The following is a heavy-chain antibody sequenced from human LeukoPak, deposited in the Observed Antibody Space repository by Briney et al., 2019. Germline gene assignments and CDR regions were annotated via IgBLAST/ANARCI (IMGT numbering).Heavy chain of an antibody. D-gene: IGHD3-10*01. V-gene: IGHV3-21*01. CDR3: ARGRSGSLYNWFDP. CDR2: ISSSSSYI. Sequence: PGGSLRLSCAASGFTFSSYSMNWVRQAPGKGLEWVSSISSSSSYIYYADSVKGRFTISRDNAKNSLYLQTNSLRAEDTAVYYCARGRSGSLYNWFDPWGQGTLVTVSS. CDR1: GFTFSSYS. J-gene: IGHJ5*02.